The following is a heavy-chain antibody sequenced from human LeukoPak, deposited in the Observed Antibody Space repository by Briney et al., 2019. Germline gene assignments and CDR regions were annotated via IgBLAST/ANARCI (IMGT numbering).Heavy chain of an antibody. Sequence: ASVKVSCKASGYTFTSYGISWVRQAPGQGLEWMGWISAYNGNTNYAQKFQGRVTITADESTSTAYMELSSLRSEDTAVYYCARGGGDCLYCYYYYMDVWGKGTTVTVSS. CDR3: ARGGGDCLYCYYYYMDV. D-gene: IGHD2-21*01. CDR1: GYTFTSYG. CDR2: ISAYNGNT. V-gene: IGHV1-18*01. J-gene: IGHJ6*03.